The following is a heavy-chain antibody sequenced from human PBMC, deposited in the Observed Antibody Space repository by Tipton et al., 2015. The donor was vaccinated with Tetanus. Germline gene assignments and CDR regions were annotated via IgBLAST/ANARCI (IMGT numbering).Heavy chain of an antibody. D-gene: IGHD3-10*01. Sequence: GLVKPSETLSLTCTVSGGSVSSGSYYWSWIRQPPGKGLEWIGYIYYSGSTNYNPSLKSRVTISVDTSKNQFSLKLSSVTAADTAVYYCASHYGSGSDDAFDIWGQGTMVTVSS. J-gene: IGHJ3*02. CDR3: ASHYGSGSDDAFDI. CDR2: IYYSGST. V-gene: IGHV4-61*01. CDR1: GGSVSSGSYY.